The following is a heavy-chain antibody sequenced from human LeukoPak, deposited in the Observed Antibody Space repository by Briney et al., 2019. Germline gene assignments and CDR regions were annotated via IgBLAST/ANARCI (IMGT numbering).Heavy chain of an antibody. CDR3: ARRATGPTSPSFDY. V-gene: IGHV3-48*02. Sequence: GGSLRLSCAASGFTFSSYWMHWVRQAPGKGLEWVAYISSSSSTTYYADSVKGRFTISRDNAKNSLYLQMNSLRDEDTAVYYCARRATGPTSPSFDYWGQGTLVTVSS. CDR1: GFTFSSYW. J-gene: IGHJ4*02. CDR2: ISSSSSTT.